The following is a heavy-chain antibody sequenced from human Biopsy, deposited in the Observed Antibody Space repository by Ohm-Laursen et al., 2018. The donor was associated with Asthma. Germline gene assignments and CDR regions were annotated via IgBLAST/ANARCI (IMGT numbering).Heavy chain of an antibody. CDR2: INTNSGTP. D-gene: IGHD3-22*01. V-gene: IGHV7-4-1*02. J-gene: IGHJ4*02. CDR3: ARMISYYHEMRAPFFDY. CDR1: GYTFNSVA. Sequence: EASVKVSCKASGYTFNSVAVMWVRQAPGQGLEWMGWINTNSGTPTYVQGFSGRFVFSLDTSVNTAHLQISSLKAEDTAVYYCARMISYYHEMRAPFFDYWGQGTLVTVSS.